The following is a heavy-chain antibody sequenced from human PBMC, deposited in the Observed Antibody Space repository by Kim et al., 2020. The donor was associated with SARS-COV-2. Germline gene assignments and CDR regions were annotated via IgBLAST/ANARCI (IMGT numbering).Heavy chain of an antibody. J-gene: IGHJ4*02. CDR3: ARDGPSSGLDY. CDR2: IYYSGST. V-gene: IGHV4-59*13. Sequence: SETLSLTCTVSGGSISSYYWSWIRQPPGKGLEWIGYIYYSGSTNYNPSLTSRVTISVDTSKNQFSLKLSSVTAAATAVYYCARDGPSSGLDYWGQGTLVTVSS. D-gene: IGHD6-19*01. CDR1: GGSISSYY.